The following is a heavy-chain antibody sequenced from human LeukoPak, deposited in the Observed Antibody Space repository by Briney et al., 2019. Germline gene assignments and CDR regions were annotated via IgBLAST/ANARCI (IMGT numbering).Heavy chain of an antibody. D-gene: IGHD6-13*01. V-gene: IGHV3-21*01. CDR3: ARDRSSWYGTHGVDY. CDR1: GFTFSSYS. J-gene: IGHJ4*02. Sequence: GGSLRLSCAASGFTFSSYSMNWVRQAPGKGLEWVSSISSSSSYIYYADSVKGRFTISRDNAKNSLYLQMNSLRAEDTAVYYCARDRSSWYGTHGVDYWGQGTLVTVSS. CDR2: ISSSSSYI.